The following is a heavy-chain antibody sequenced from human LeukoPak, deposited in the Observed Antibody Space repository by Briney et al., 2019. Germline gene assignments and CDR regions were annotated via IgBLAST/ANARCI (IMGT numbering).Heavy chain of an antibody. V-gene: IGHV1-8*01. J-gene: IGHJ4*02. CDR2: MNPNSGNT. Sequence: ASVKVSCKASGYTFTSYDINWVRQATGQGLEWMGWMNPNSGNTGYAQKFQGRVTMTRNTSISTAYMELSSLRSEDTAVYYCARGMIAHQRWLQFRRREAWSVPDYWGQGTLVTVSS. CDR1: GYTFTSYD. CDR3: ARGMIAHQRWLQFRRREAWSVPDY. D-gene: IGHD5-24*01.